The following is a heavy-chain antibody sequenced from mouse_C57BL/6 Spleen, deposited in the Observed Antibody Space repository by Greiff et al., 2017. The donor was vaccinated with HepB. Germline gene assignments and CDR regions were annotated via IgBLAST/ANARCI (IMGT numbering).Heavy chain of an antibody. Sequence: QVQLKQPGAELVKPGASVKLSCKASGYTFTSYWMHWVKQRPGQGLEWIGMIHPNSGSTNYNEKFKSKATLTVDKSSSTAYMQLSSLTSEDSAVYYCARDRSGTPFDYWGQGTTLTVSS. CDR2: IHPNSGST. CDR1: GYTFTSYW. V-gene: IGHV1-64*01. J-gene: IGHJ2*01. D-gene: IGHD4-1*01. CDR3: ARDRSGTPFDY.